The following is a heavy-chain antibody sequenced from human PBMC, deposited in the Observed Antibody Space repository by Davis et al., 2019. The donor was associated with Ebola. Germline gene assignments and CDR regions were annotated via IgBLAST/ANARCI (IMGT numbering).Heavy chain of an antibody. Sequence: GESLKISCAASGFVFSSYVMSWVRQAPGKGLEWVGRVKSKTDGGTTDYAAPVKGRFTISRDDSKNTAYLQMNSLKTEDTAVYYCAAAVAGTDDYWGQGTLVTVSS. D-gene: IGHD6-19*01. CDR2: VKSKTDGGTT. J-gene: IGHJ4*02. V-gene: IGHV3-15*01. CDR3: AAAVAGTDDY. CDR1: GFVFSSYV.